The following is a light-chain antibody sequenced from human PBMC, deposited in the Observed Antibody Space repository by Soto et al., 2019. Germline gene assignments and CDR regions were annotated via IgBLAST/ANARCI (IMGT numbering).Light chain of an antibody. CDR3: QQYNSYPWM. CDR2: DVS. J-gene: IGKJ1*01. CDR1: QSISGW. V-gene: IGKV1-5*01. Sequence: DIQMTQSPSTLSASVGDRVTITCRASQSISGWLAWYQQKPGKAPKLLIYDVSSLESGVPSRFSGSGSGTEFTLAISSLQPDDFATYYCQQYNSYPWMFGQGTKVEIK.